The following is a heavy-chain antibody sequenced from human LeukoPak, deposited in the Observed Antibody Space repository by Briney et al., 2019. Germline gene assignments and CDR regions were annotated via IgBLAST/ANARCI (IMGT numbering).Heavy chain of an antibody. D-gene: IGHD5-12*01. CDR1: GGTFSSYA. CDR3: ARCPWLRDGQGAYYFDY. V-gene: IGHV1-69*13. J-gene: IGHJ4*02. Sequence: GASVKVSCKASGGTFSSYAITWVRQAPGQGLEWMGGIIPMFDTADYAQKFQDRVTITADESTSTAYMELSSLRSEDTADYYCARCPWLRDGQGAYYFDYWGQGTLVTVSS. CDR2: IIPMFDTA.